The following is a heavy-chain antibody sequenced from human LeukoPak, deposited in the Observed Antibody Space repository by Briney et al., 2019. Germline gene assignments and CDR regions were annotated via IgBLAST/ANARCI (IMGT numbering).Heavy chain of an antibody. Sequence: PGGSLRLSCAASGFTFSDYYMSWIRQAPGKGLEWVSYISSSGSTIYYADSVKGRFTISRDNAKNSLYLQMNSLRAEDTAVYYCASLYYYDSSGYLSRGPNLARNHIDIWGQGTMVTVSS. D-gene: IGHD3-22*01. J-gene: IGHJ3*02. CDR3: ASLYYYDSSGYLSRGPNLARNHIDI. V-gene: IGHV3-11*01. CDR2: ISSSGSTI. CDR1: GFTFSDYY.